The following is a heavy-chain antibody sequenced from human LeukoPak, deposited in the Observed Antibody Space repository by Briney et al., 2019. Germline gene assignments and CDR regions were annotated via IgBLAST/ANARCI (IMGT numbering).Heavy chain of an antibody. CDR2: IYHSGST. V-gene: IGHV4-30-2*01. CDR3: ASNSMTTVVRSPAFDI. D-gene: IGHD4-23*01. J-gene: IGHJ3*02. Sequence: SQTLSLTCAVSGGSISSGGYSWSWIRQPPGKGLEWIGYIYHSGSTYYNPSLKSRVTISVDRSKNQFSLKLSSVTAADMAVYYCASNSMTTVVRSPAFDIWGQGTMVTVSS. CDR1: GGSISSGGYS.